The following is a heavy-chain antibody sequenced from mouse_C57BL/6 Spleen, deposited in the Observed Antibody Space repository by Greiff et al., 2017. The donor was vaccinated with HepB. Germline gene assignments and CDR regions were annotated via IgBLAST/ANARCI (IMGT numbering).Heavy chain of an antibody. J-gene: IGHJ4*01. D-gene: IGHD4-1*01. V-gene: IGHV1-66*01. CDR3: AKNWDLFYAMDY. CDR2: IYPGSGNT. Sequence: QVQLKQSGPELVKPGASVKISCKASGYSFTSYYIHWVKQRPGQGLEWIGWIYPGSGNTKYNEKFKGKATLTADTSSSTAYMQLSSLTSEDSAVYYCAKNWDLFYAMDYWGQGTSVTVSS. CDR1: GYSFTSYY.